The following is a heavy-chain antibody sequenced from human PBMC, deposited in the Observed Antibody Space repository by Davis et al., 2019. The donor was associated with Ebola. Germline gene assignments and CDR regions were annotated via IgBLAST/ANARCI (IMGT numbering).Heavy chain of an antibody. D-gene: IGHD3-10*01. CDR2: ISAYNGNT. Sequence: ASVKVSCKASGGTFSSYAISWVRQAPGQGLEWMGWISAYNGNTNYAQKLQGRVTMTTDTSTSTAYMELRSLRSDDTAVYYCARSITMVRGGGWFDPWGQGTLVTVSS. CDR3: ARSITMVRGGGWFDP. CDR1: GGTFSSYA. J-gene: IGHJ5*02. V-gene: IGHV1-18*01.